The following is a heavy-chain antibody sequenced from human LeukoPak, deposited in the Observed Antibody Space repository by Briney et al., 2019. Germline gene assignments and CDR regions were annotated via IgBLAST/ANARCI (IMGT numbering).Heavy chain of an antibody. D-gene: IGHD4-11*01. V-gene: IGHV1-18*01. CDR2: ISAYNGNT. Sequence: ASVKVSCKASDYTFTSYGISWVRQAPGQGLEWMGWISAYNGNTNYAQKLQGRVTMTTDTSTSTAYMELRSLRSDDTAVYYCARFYSNYQPADYWGQGTLVTVSS. CDR3: ARFYSNYQPADY. CDR1: DYTFTSYG. J-gene: IGHJ4*02.